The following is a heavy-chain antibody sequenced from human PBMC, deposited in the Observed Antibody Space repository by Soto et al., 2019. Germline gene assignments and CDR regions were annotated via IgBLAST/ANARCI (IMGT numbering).Heavy chain of an antibody. J-gene: IGHJ4*02. CDR3: ARLSSGSLCFAY. CDR2: IYYSGST. D-gene: IGHD3-22*01. V-gene: IGHV4-31*03. CDR1: GGSISSGGYY. Sequence: SETLSLTCTVSGGSISSGGYYWSWIRQHPGKGLEWIGYIYYSGSTYYNPSLKSRVTISVDTSKNQFSLKLSSVTAADTAVYYCARLSSGSLCFAYWGQGTLVTVSS.